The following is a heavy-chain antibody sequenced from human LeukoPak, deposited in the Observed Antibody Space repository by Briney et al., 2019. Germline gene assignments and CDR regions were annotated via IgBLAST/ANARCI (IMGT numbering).Heavy chain of an antibody. CDR1: GGSISSGSHY. J-gene: IGHJ6*04. D-gene: IGHD3-3*01. V-gene: IGHV4-61*02. CDR2: IYTSGST. Sequence: PSQTLSLTCTVSGGSISSGSHYWSWIRQPAGKGLEWIGRIYTSGSTNYNPSPKSRVTISVATSKNQFSLKLSSVTAADTAVYYCARAPSYDFWSGYYMDVWGKGTTVTVSS. CDR3: ARAPSYDFWSGYYMDV.